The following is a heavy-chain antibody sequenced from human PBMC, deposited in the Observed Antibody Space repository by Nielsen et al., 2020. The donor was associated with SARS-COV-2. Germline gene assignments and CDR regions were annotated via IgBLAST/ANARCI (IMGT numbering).Heavy chain of an antibody. CDR3: ATDDPTASNPEFDY. CDR1: GATFSNSG. D-gene: IGHD6-6*01. Sequence: ASVKVSCKASGATFSNSGVSWVRQAPGKGLEWMGGFDPEDGETIYAQKFQGRVTMTEDTSTDTAYMELSSLRSEDTAVYYCATDDPTASNPEFDYWGQGTLVTVSS. J-gene: IGHJ4*02. CDR2: FDPEDGET. V-gene: IGHV1-24*01.